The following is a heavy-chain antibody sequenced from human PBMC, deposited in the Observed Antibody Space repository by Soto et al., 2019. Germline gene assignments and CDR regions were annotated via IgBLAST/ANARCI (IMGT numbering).Heavy chain of an antibody. D-gene: IGHD1-7*01. Sequence: LALTCTVSSGSISSYYWSWIRQPPGKGLEWIGYIYYSGSTNYNPSLKSRVTISVDTSKNQFSLKLSSVTAADTAVYYCASSTGTTSLYYYGMDVWGQGTTVTVSS. CDR2: IYYSGST. J-gene: IGHJ6*02. CDR1: SGSISSYY. V-gene: IGHV4-59*01. CDR3: ASSTGTTSLYYYGMDV.